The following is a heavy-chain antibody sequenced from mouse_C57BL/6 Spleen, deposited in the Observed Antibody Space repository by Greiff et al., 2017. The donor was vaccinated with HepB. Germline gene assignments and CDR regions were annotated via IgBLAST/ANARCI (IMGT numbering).Heavy chain of an antibody. CDR3: ARDENGYYALFAY. CDR1: GYTFTDYN. J-gene: IGHJ3*01. Sequence: EVQLQQSGPELVKPGASVKMSCKASGYTFTDYNMHWVKQSHGKSLEWIGNINPNNGGTSYNQKFKGKATLTVNKSSSTAYMELRSLTSEDSAVYYCARDENGYYALFAYWGQGTLVTVSA. D-gene: IGHD2-3*01. CDR2: INPNNGGT. V-gene: IGHV1-22*01.